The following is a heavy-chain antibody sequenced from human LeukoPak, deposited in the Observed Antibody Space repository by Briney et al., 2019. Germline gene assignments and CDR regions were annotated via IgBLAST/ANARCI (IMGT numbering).Heavy chain of an antibody. J-gene: IGHJ3*02. V-gene: IGHV3-7*01. CDR3: ARDSNYYDSSGYWSDAFDI. D-gene: IGHD3-22*01. CDR2: IKQDGSEK. Sequence: GGSLRLSCAASGFTFSSYWMSWVRQAPGKGLEWVANIKQDGSEKYYVDSVKGRFTISRDNAKNSLYLQMNSLRAEDTAVYYCARDSNYYDSSGYWSDAFDIWGQGTMVTVSS. CDR1: GFTFSSYW.